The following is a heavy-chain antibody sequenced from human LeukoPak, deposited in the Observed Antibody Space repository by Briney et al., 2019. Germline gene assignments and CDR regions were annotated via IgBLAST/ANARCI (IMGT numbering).Heavy chain of an antibody. Sequence: PGGSLRLSCAASGFTFDDYTMHWVRHAPGKGLEWVSLISWDGGSTYYADSVKGRFTISRDNAKNSLYLQMNSLRAEDTAVYYCARSSGWYHRGPDYYYYYMDVWGKGTTVTVS. CDR1: GFTFDDYT. D-gene: IGHD6-19*01. CDR2: ISWDGGST. V-gene: IGHV3-43*01. CDR3: ARSSGWYHRGPDYYYYYMDV. J-gene: IGHJ6*03.